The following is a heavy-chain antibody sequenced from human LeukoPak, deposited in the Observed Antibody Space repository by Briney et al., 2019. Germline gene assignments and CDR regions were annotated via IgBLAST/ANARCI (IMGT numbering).Heavy chain of an antibody. CDR1: GDSVSSNSAT. D-gene: IGHD2-8*02. V-gene: IGHV6-1*01. Sequence: SQTLSLTCAISGDSVSSNSATWTRIRQSPSRGLEWLGGTYFRSKWYNDSAGSVKSRISINPDTSKNQFSLQLSSVTPEDTAVYYCARGLLVGHPYYCAMDVWGQGTTVSVS. CDR2: TYFRSKWYN. J-gene: IGHJ6*02. CDR3: ARGLLVGHPYYCAMDV.